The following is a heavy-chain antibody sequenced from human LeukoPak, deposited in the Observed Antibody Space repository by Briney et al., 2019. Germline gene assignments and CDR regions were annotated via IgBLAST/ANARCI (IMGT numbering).Heavy chain of an antibody. V-gene: IGHV3-30*02. J-gene: IGHJ6*02. CDR2: IRNDGSNK. CDR3: AKVRTAYGSGSHRYYYYYYGMDV. D-gene: IGHD3-10*01. Sequence: GGSLRLSCAASGFTFSSYGMHWVRQAPGKGLEWVAFIRNDGSNKYYADSVKGRFTVSRENSKNTLYLQMNSLRAEDTAMYYCAKVRTAYGSGSHRYYYYYYGMDVWGQGTTVTVSS. CDR1: GFTFSSYG.